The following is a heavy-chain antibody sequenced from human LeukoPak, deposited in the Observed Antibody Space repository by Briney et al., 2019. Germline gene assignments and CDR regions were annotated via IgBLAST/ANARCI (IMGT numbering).Heavy chain of an antibody. CDR3: ARDLHIAAADY. CDR1: GFTFSSYW. D-gene: IGHD6-13*01. J-gene: IGHJ4*02. V-gene: IGHV3-74*01. Sequence: GGSLRLSCAASGFTFSSYWMHWARHAPGKGLVWVSRIIGDGTSTDYADSVKGRFIISRDNAKNTVYLQMNSLRAEDTAVYYCARDLHIAAADYWGQGTLVTVSS. CDR2: IIGDGTST.